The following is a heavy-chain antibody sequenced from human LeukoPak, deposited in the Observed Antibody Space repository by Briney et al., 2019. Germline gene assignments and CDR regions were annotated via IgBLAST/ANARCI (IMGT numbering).Heavy chain of an antibody. D-gene: IGHD5-24*01. CDR2: IDYSVSN. CDR3: ARDPTDGYFDY. CDR1: GGSLSSCGYY. Sequence: SETLSLTCTVSGGSLSSCGYYWGWTRQHPGKGLECLVYIDYSVSNYYNASRKGRVTISVDTPRNQFALKLSSVTAADTAVYYCARDPTDGYFDYWGQGTLVTVSS. J-gene: IGHJ4*02. V-gene: IGHV4-31*03.